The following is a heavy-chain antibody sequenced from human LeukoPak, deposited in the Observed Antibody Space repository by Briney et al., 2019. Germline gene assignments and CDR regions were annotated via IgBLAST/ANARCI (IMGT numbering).Heavy chain of an antibody. Sequence: PSETLSLTCTVSGGSISSSSYYWGWIRQPPGKGLEWIGSIYYGGSAYYNPSLKSRVTISVDTSKTQFSLELTSVTAADTAVYYCARHMSVTYDAFNLWGRGTMVTVSS. CDR1: GGSISSSSYY. J-gene: IGHJ3*01. CDR3: ARHMSVTYDAFNL. D-gene: IGHD2-21*02. CDR2: IYYGGSA. V-gene: IGHV4-39*01.